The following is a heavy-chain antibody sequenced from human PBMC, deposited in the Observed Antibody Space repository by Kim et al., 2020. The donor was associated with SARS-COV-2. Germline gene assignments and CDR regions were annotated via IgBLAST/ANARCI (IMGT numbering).Heavy chain of an antibody. Sequence: SQTLSLTCAISGDSVSSNSAAWNWIRQSPSRGLEWLGRTYYRSKWYNDYAVSVKSRITINPDTSKNQFSLQLNSVTPEDTAVYYCARDLLDYDFWSGSPNRYDPWGQGTLVTVSS. CDR3: ARDLLDYDFWSGSPNRYDP. CDR2: TYYRSKWYN. V-gene: IGHV6-1*01. CDR1: GDSVSSNSAA. J-gene: IGHJ5*02. D-gene: IGHD3-3*01.